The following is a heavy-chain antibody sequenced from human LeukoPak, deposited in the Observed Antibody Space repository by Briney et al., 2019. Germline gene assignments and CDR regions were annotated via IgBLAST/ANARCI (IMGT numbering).Heavy chain of an antibody. CDR3: ARGGIAAAGTYYWYFDL. Sequence: SVKVSCKASGGTFSSYAISWVRQAPGQGLEWMGRIIPIFGTANYTQKFQGRVTITTDESTSTAYMELSSLRSEDTAVYYCARGGIAAAGTYYWYFDLWGRGTLVTVSS. CDR2: IIPIFGTA. V-gene: IGHV1-69*05. J-gene: IGHJ2*01. CDR1: GGTFSSYA. D-gene: IGHD6-13*01.